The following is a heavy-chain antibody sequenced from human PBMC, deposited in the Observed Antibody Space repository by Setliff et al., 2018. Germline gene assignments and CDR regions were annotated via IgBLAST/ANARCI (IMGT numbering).Heavy chain of an antibody. Sequence: ETLSLTCTVSGGSISGFAWNWIRQFPGKRLEWIGEISSSGGTLYTPSLRSRVSMSVDTSRNQFSLNLTSMTAADTAVYYCARIWGYGDFSFGYWGQGTLVTVSS. CDR3: ARIWGYGDFSFGY. CDR2: ISSSGGT. V-gene: IGHV4-59*01. D-gene: IGHD4-17*01. CDR1: GGSISGFA. J-gene: IGHJ4*02.